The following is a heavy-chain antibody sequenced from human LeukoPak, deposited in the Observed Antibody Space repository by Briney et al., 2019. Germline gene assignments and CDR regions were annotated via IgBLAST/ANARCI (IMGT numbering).Heavy chain of an antibody. D-gene: IGHD1-1*01. V-gene: IGHV1-69*13. J-gene: IGHJ3*02. CDR2: IIPIFGTA. CDR3: ARDTTTPPHAFDI. Sequence: ASVTVSFTASGGTFSSYAISWVRQAPGQGLEWMGGIIPIFGTANYAQKFQGRVTITADESTSTAYMELSSLRSEDTAAYYCARDTTTPPHAFDIWGQGTMVTVSS. CDR1: GGTFSSYA.